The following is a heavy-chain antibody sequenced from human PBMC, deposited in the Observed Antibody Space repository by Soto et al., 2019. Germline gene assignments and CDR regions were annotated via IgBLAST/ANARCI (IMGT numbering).Heavy chain of an antibody. Sequence: LETLSLTCGVSGGSISSGCYYWGWIRQPPGKGLEWIGSIYYSGSTYYNPSLKSRVTISVDTSKNQFSLKLTSVTAADTAVYYCARDKITGLFDYWGQGTLVTVSS. V-gene: IGHV4-39*07. CDR2: IYYSGST. J-gene: IGHJ4*02. D-gene: IGHD2-8*02. CDR3: ARDKITGLFDY. CDR1: GGSISSGCYY.